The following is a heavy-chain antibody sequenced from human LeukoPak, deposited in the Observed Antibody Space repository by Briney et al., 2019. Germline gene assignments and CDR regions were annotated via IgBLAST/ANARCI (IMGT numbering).Heavy chain of an antibody. CDR2: SSRSGTTI. D-gene: IGHD3-3*01. V-gene: IGHV3-48*03. CDR1: GFTFSNYE. CDR3: ARRDFYAFDY. J-gene: IGHJ4*02. Sequence: PGGSLRLSCAASGFTFSNYEMNWVRQAPGKGLEWVSYSSRSGTTIYYAGSVKGRFTISRDNAKNSLYLQMNRLRAEDTAVYYCARRDFYAFDYWGLGTVVTVSS.